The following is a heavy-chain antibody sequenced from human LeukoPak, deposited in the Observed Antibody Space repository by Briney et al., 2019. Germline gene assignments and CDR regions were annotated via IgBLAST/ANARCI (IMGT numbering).Heavy chain of an antibody. CDR2: ISSSGSTI. Sequence: GGSLRLSCAASGFTFSLYEMNWVRQAPGKGLEWVSYISSSGSTIYYADSVKGRFTISRDNAKNSLYLQMNSLRAEDTAVYYCARAVTLGDSWGQGTLVTVSS. V-gene: IGHV3-48*03. CDR1: GFTFSLYE. D-gene: IGHD2/OR15-2a*01. J-gene: IGHJ4*02. CDR3: ARAVTLGDS.